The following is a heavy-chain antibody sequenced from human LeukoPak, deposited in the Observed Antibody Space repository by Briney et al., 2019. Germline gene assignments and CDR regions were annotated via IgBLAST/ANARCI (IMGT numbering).Heavy chain of an antibody. CDR3: ARPKFSADSSGYYY. Sequence: ASVKVSCKTSGYTFTGYYIHLLRQAPGQRHEWMAWIDPNSGATNYAHKFEGRVTMTRDTSISTAYMEVSSLRSDDTAVYYCARPKFSADSSGYYYWGQGTLVTVSS. CDR1: GYTFTGYY. J-gene: IGHJ4*02. CDR2: IDPNSGAT. D-gene: IGHD3-22*01. V-gene: IGHV1-2*02.